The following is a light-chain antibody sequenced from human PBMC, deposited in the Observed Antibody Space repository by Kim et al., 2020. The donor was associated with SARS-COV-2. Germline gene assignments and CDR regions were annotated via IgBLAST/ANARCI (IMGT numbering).Light chain of an antibody. CDR2: DVR. Sequence: GQSINISCTGTSSDVGGYNYVSWYQQHPGKAPKVMIYDVRNRPSGVSNRFSGSKSDNTASLTISGLQAEDEADYFCSSYTTTSVVFGGGTQLTVL. V-gene: IGLV2-14*03. CDR1: SSDVGGYNY. CDR3: SSYTTTSVV. J-gene: IGLJ2*01.